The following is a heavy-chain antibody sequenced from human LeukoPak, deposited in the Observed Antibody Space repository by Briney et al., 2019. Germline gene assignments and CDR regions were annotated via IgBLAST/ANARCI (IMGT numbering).Heavy chain of an antibody. V-gene: IGHV4-34*01. CDR1: GGSFSGYY. J-gene: IGHJ6*03. D-gene: IGHD6-19*01. CDR2: INHSGST. Sequence: PSETLSLTCAVYGGSFSGYYWSWIRQPPGKGLEWIGEINHSGSTNYNPSLKSRVTISVDTSKNQFSLKLSSVTAADTAVYYCARVGGSGWYGYYYYYMDVWGKGTTVTVSS. CDR3: ARVGGSGWYGYYYYYMDV.